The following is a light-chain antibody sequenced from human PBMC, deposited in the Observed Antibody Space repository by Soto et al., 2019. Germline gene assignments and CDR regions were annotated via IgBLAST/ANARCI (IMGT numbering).Light chain of an antibody. J-gene: IGKJ3*01. CDR3: QQYYSYPVT. CDR1: QGISSY. CDR2: AAS. Sequence: AIRMTQSPSSLSASTGDRVTITCRASQGISSYLAWYQQKPGKAPKLLIYAASTLQSGVPSRFSGSGSGTAFTLTISCLQSEDFATYYCQQYYSYPVTFGPGTKVDIK. V-gene: IGKV1-8*01.